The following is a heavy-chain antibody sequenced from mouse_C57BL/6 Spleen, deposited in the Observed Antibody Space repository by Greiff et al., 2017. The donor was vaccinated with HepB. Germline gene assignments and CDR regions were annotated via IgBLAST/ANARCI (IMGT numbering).Heavy chain of an antibody. D-gene: IGHD2-1*01. V-gene: IGHV1-82*01. CDR3: AREGYGKGMDY. J-gene: IGHJ4*01. CDR1: GYAFSSSW. CDR2: IYPGDGDT. Sequence: VQLQQSGPELVKPGASVKISCKASGYAFSSSWMNWVKQRPGKGLEWIGRIYPGDGDTNYNGKFKGKATLTADKSSSTAYMQLSSLTSEDSAVYFCAREGYGKGMDYWGQGTSVTVSS.